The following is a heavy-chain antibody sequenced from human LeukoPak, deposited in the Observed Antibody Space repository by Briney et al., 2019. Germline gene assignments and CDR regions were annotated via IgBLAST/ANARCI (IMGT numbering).Heavy chain of an antibody. CDR2: IYYSRST. CDR3: ARVATTTNPPQRPFDY. CDR1: GYSISSSYY. Sequence: SETLSLTCAVSGYSISSSYYWGWIRQPPGKGLEWIGSIYYSRSTYYNPSLKSRVTISVDTSKNQFSLELSSVTAADTAVYYCARVATTTNPPQRPFDYWGQGTLVTVSS. V-gene: IGHV4-38-2*01. J-gene: IGHJ4*02. D-gene: IGHD5-12*01.